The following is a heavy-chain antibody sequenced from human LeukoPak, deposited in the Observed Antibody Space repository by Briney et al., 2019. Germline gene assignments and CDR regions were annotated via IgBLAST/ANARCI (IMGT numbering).Heavy chain of an antibody. J-gene: IGHJ4*02. CDR2: IYYSGST. Sequence: SSETLSLTCTVSGGSISSSSYYWGWIRQPPGKGLEWIGSIYYSGSTYYNPSLKSRVTISVDTSKNQFSLKLSSVTAADTAVYYCARSPGYSSGWYFDYWGQGTLVTVSS. CDR3: ARSPGYSSGWYFDY. D-gene: IGHD6-19*01. CDR1: GGSISSSSYY. V-gene: IGHV4-39*07.